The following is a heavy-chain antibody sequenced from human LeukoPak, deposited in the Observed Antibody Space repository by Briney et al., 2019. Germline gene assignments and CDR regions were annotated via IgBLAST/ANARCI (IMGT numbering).Heavy chain of an antibody. CDR3: ARRVAGESRAFDI. D-gene: IGHD3-10*01. V-gene: IGHV4-59*01. CDR2: IYYSGST. J-gene: IGHJ3*02. Sequence: SGTLSLTCTVSGGSIISYYWSWLRQPPGKGLEWIGYIYYSGSTNYNPSLKSRVTISLDTSKNQFSLKLSSLTAADTAVYYCARRVAGESRAFDIWGQGTMVTVSS. CDR1: GGSIISYY.